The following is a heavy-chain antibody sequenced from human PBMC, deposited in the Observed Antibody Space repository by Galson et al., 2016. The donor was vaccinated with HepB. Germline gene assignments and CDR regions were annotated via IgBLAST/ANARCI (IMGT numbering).Heavy chain of an antibody. V-gene: IGHV3-49*03. CDR2: IRNRAYGGST. CDR1: SSTFGDYA. J-gene: IGHJ4*02. Sequence: SLRLSCAASSSTFGDYAMSWFRQAPGKGLERVGFIRNRAYGGSTEYAASVKGRFTISRDDSQRIAYLQMNSLKTEATAVYYCTRQRDFGDYTFDYWGQGALVTVSS. CDR3: TRQRDFGDYTFDY. D-gene: IGHD4-17*01.